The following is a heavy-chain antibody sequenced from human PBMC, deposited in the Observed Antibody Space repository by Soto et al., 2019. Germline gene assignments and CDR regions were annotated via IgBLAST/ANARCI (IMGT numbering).Heavy chain of an antibody. J-gene: IGHJ3*02. V-gene: IGHV4-59*01. CDR1: GFSISSYY. Sequence: SETLSLTCTVSGFSISSYYLIWIRPPPGNGLEWIGYIYYSGSTNYNPSLKSRVTISVDTSKNQFSLKLSSVTAADTAVYYCARGPDYYYDSSGPGSFDSWGQGKRVTVS. D-gene: IGHD3-22*01. CDR2: IYYSGST. CDR3: ARGPDYYYDSSGPGSFDS.